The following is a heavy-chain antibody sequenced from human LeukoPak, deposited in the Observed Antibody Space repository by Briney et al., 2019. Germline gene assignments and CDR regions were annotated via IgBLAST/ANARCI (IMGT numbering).Heavy chain of an antibody. D-gene: IGHD3-22*01. J-gene: IGHJ4*02. CDR3: AREGYYDSSGYYDY. CDR2: IIPIFGAA. V-gene: IGHV1-69*05. Sequence: SVKVSCKASGGTFGSYAISWVRQAPGQGLEWMGRIIPIFGAANYAQKFQGRVTITTDESTSTAYMELSSLRSEDTAVYYCAREGYYDSSGYYDYWGQGTLVTVSS. CDR1: GGTFGSYA.